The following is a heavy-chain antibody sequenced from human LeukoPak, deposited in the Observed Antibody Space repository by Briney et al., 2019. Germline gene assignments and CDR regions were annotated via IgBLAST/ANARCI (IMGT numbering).Heavy chain of an antibody. CDR3: ARAGYSSSSYYYYYMDV. CDR1: GFTFSSYE. J-gene: IGHJ6*03. CDR2: ISSSGSTI. V-gene: IGHV3-48*03. Sequence: GGSLRLSCAASGFTFSSYEMNWVRQAPGKGLEWVSYISSSGSTIYYADSVKGRFTISRGNAKNSLYLQMNSLRAEDTAVYYCARAGYSSSSYYYYYMDVWGKGTTVTVSS. D-gene: IGHD6-6*01.